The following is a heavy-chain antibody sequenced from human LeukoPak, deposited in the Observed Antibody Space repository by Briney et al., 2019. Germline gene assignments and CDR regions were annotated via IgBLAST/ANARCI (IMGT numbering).Heavy chain of an antibody. CDR3: ASLNNDDY. J-gene: IGHJ4*02. CDR1: GFTVSNYW. D-gene: IGHD1-1*01. V-gene: IGHV3-7*01. Sequence: GSLRLSCAASGFTVSNYWMSWVRQAPGKGLEWVANIKNDGSKKYYVDSVKGRFTISRDDAKNSLYLQMNSLRVEDTAVYYCASLNNDDYWGQGTLVTVPS. CDR2: IKNDGSKK.